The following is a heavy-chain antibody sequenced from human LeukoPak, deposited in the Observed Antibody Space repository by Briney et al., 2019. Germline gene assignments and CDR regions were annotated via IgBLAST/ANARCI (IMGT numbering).Heavy chain of an antibody. CDR3: ARDRGSNNYFDQ. CDR1: GFTFRDCY. CDR2: ISSRGTTT. Sequence: PGGSLRLSCLASGFTFRDCYMTWIRQAPGKGLEWISFISSRGTTTDYADSVKGRFTISRDNANSTLFLQMNSLRAEDTAVYYCARDRGSNNYFDQWGQGTLVTVSS. J-gene: IGHJ4*02. V-gene: IGHV3-11*01. D-gene: IGHD2-2*01.